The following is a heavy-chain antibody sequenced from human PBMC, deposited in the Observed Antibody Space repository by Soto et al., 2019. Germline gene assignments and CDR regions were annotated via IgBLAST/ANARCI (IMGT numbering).Heavy chain of an antibody. V-gene: IGHV3-23*01. CDR1: GFTFSSYA. CDR2: ISGSGGST. CDR3: AKDRGRGYDWFDS. D-gene: IGHD5-12*01. Sequence: EVQLLESGGGLVQPGGSLRLSCAASGFTFSSYAMSWVRQAPGKGLEWVSAISGSGGSTFYADSVKGRFTISRDTSKNTLFLQTNSLRAEDTAVYCCAKDRGRGYDWFDSWGQGTLVTVSS. J-gene: IGHJ5*01.